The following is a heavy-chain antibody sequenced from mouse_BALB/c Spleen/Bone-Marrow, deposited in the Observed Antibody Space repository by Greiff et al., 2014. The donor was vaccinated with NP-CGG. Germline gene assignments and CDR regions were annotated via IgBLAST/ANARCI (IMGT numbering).Heavy chain of an antibody. CDR1: GYTFTSYV. Sequence: EVQLQESGPELVKPGASVKMSCKASGYTFTSYVMHWVKQKPGLGLEWIGYINPYNDDTEYNEKFKGKATLTSDKSSSTAYMELSSLTSGDSAVFYCARSLYGYDWYFDVWGAGTTVTVSS. V-gene: IGHV1-14*01. D-gene: IGHD2-2*01. J-gene: IGHJ1*01. CDR3: ARSLYGYDWYFDV. CDR2: INPYNDDT.